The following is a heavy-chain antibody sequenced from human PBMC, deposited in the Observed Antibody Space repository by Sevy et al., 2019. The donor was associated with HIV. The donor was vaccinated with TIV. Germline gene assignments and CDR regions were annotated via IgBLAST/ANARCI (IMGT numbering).Heavy chain of an antibody. D-gene: IGHD3-10*01. CDR1: GLNVSDYF. Sequence: GGSLRLSCAVSGLNVSDYFMAWIRQAPGRGPEWVSYFSSSGTIIYYRDSVKGRFTISRDNAKNSLYLQMNSLRPEDTAMYYCARDLASGSFYSLYFYYWGQGTLVTVSS. CDR2: FSSSGTII. J-gene: IGHJ4*02. V-gene: IGHV3-11*01. CDR3: ARDLASGSFYSLYFYY.